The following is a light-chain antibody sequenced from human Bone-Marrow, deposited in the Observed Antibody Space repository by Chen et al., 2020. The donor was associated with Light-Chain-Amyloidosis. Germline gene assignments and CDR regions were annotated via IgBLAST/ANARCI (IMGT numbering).Light chain of an antibody. J-gene: IGLJ3*02. Sequence: QSVLTQPPSASGTPGQRVTISCSGSSSTIGSNTVDWFQQLPGTAPKLPIHSDNQRPSGVPDRFSGSKSYTSASLAIRGLQSEDEADYYCATWDDSLTGRVFGGGTKLTVL. V-gene: IGLV1-44*01. CDR2: SDN. CDR1: SSTIGSNT. CDR3: ATWDDSLTGRV.